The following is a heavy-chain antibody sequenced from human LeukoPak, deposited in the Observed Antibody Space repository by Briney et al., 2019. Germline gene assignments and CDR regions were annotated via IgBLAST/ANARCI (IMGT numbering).Heavy chain of an antibody. V-gene: IGHV3-74*01. CDR1: GFXFSSYW. CDR3: VRDFNWAFDS. D-gene: IGHD3-16*01. Sequence: GGSLRLSCAASGFXFSSYWIHWVRQAPGKGLVWVSRINSDGSSTSYADSVKGRFTIARGSAKNSLNLQMSSLRDEDTAVYYCVRDFNWAFDSWGQGALVTVSS. J-gene: IGHJ4*02. CDR2: INSDGSST.